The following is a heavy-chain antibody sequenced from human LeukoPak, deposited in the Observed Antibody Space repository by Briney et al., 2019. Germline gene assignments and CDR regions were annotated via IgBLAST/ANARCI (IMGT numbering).Heavy chain of an antibody. V-gene: IGHV4-39*07. D-gene: IGHD4-17*01. CDR1: GGSISSSSYY. CDR3: ARVTGLTTVTTGLGYFDL. J-gene: IGHJ2*01. Sequence: SETLSLTCTVSGGSISSSSYYWGWIRQPPGKGLEWIGGIYYSGSTYYNPSLKSRVTISVDTSKNQFSLKLSSVTAADTAVYYCARVTGLTTVTTGLGYFDLWGRGTLVTVSS. CDR2: IYYSGST.